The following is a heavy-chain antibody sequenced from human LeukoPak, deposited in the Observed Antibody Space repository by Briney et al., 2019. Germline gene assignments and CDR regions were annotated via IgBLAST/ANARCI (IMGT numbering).Heavy chain of an antibody. CDR1: GGSVSSGNYY. V-gene: IGHV4-61*02. Sequence: PSQTLSLTRTVSGGSVSSGNYYWTWIRQPAGKGLEWIGRIYTSGSTNYNPSLKSRVTISIDASRNQFSLRLSSVTAADTAIYYCTRGGELMNYWGQGTLVTVSS. CDR3: TRGGELMNY. J-gene: IGHJ4*02. CDR2: IYTSGST. D-gene: IGHD1-26*01.